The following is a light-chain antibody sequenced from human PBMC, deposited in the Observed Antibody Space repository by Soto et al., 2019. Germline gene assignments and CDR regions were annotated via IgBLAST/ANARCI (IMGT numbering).Light chain of an antibody. J-gene: IGKJ1*01. CDR1: QSVSSSY. CDR3: QHYGRSPRA. Sequence: EIVLTHSPGTLSLSPGERATLSCRASQSVSSSYLAWYQQEPGQAPRLFIYAASSRATGIPDRFSGAGSGADFTLTISRLEPEDFAVYYCQHYGRSPRAFGLGTKVDIK. V-gene: IGKV3-20*01. CDR2: AAS.